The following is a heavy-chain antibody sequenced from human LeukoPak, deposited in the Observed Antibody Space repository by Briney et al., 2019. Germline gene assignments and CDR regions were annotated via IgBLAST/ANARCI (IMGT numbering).Heavy chain of an antibody. CDR3: ARHISSGGTYAHFDY. J-gene: IGHJ4*02. CDR1: GFTFSSYA. CDR2: ISGSGGST. V-gene: IGHV3-23*01. D-gene: IGHD1-26*01. Sequence: GGSLRLSCAASGFTFSSYAMSWVRQAPGKGLEWASAISGSGGSTYYADSVKGRFTISRDNSKNTLYLQMNSLRVEDTAVYYCARHISSGGTYAHFDYWGQGTLVTVSS.